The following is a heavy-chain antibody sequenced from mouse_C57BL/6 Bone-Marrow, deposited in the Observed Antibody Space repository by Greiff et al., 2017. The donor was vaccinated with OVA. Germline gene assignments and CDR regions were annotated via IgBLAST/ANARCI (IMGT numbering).Heavy chain of an antibody. D-gene: IGHD1-1*01. CDR1: GYTFTEYT. CDR2: FYPGSGSI. J-gene: IGHJ2*01. CDR3: ARHAKASTTVVPHYFDY. V-gene: IGHV1-62-2*01. Sequence: QVQLQQSGAELVKPGASVKLSCKASGYTFTEYTIHWVKQRSGQGLEWIGWFYPGSGSIKYNEKFKDKATLTADKSSSTVYMELSSLTSEDSAVYFCARHAKASTTVVPHYFDYWGQGTTLTVSS.